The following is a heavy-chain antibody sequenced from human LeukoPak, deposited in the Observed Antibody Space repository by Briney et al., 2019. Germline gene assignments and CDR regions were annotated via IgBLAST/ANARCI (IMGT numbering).Heavy chain of an antibody. D-gene: IGHD3-22*01. Sequence: PGGSLRLSCAASGFTFSSYSMNWVRQAPGKGLEWVSSISSSSSYIYYADSVKGRFTISRDNAKNSLYLQMNSLRAEDTAVYYCARASGYYYSWFDPWGQGTLVTVSS. J-gene: IGHJ5*02. CDR1: GFTFSSYS. V-gene: IGHV3-21*01. CDR3: ARASGYYYSWFDP. CDR2: ISSSSSYI.